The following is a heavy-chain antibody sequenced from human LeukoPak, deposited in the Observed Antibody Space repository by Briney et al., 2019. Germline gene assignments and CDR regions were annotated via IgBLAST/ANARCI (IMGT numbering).Heavy chain of an antibody. J-gene: IGHJ4*02. D-gene: IGHD3-9*01. CDR2: IYYSGTT. Sequence: SETLSLTCTVSGGSISSNKDYWSWLRQPPGKGLEWIGYIYYSGTTYYNPSPKSRVSISVDTSKNQFSLNLSSVTAEDTALYYCARGRPYYDALTSRFTIGWVDYWGQGNLVTVSS. CDR3: ARGRPYYDALTSRFTIGWVDY. V-gene: IGHV4-30-4*01. CDR1: GGSISSNKDY.